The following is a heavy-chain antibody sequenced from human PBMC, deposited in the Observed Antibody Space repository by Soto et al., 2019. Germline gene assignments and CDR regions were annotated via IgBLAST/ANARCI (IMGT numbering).Heavy chain of an antibody. D-gene: IGHD3-16*01. CDR3: VRDYAACHLDYGLDV. CDR1: GFTFSTYS. CDR2: ISSCSDI. V-gene: IGHV3-21*01. J-gene: IGHJ6*02. Sequence: PGGSLRLSCVGSGFTFSTYSINWVRQVPGKGLEWVSSISSCSDIYYAVSGKGRFTRSRDNAKNSVSLRMISVGAEDTADYYSVRDYAACHLDYGLDVWGQGTTVTVSS.